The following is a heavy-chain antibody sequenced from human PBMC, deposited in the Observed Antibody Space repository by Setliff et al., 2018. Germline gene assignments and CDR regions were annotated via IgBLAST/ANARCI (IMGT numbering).Heavy chain of an antibody. Sequence: SVKVSCKASGYTFTGYYMHWVRQAPGQGLEWMGIIDPSGDYTNYAQKFQGRVTMTRDTSTTTVYMELSSLRSDDTAVYYCARDYGASDGFDIWGQGTMVTVSS. CDR2: IDPSGDYT. J-gene: IGHJ3*02. D-gene: IGHD4-17*01. V-gene: IGHV1-46*01. CDR3: ARDYGASDGFDI. CDR1: GYTFTGYY.